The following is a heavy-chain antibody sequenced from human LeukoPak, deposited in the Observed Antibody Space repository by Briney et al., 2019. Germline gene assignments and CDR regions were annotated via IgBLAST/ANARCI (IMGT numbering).Heavy chain of an antibody. CDR3: ASLPGYTTGVDY. Sequence: PSETLSLMCTVSGYSIKNDHWNWIRQPPGKGLEWLGYVSDRGSTHYHLSLKSRVTMSVDTSKNSFSLKLTSVTAADTAIYYCASLPGYTTGVDYWGQGILVTVSS. J-gene: IGHJ4*02. CDR2: VSDRGST. D-gene: IGHD2-2*02. CDR1: GYSIKNDH. V-gene: IGHV4-59*08.